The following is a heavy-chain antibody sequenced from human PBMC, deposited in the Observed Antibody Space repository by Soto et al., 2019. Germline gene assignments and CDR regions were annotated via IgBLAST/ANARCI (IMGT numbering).Heavy chain of an antibody. CDR3: ARVWGGAFDI. V-gene: IGHV4-59*01. CDR1: GGSISSYY. D-gene: IGHD3-10*01. J-gene: IGHJ3*02. CDR2: IYYSGST. Sequence: QVQLQESGPGLVKPSETLSLTCTVSGGSISSYYWSWIRQPPGKGLEWIGYIYYSGSTNYNPSLMSGVTTSVHTSKNQSSLKLSSVTAADTAVYYCARVWGGAFDIWGQGTMVTVSS.